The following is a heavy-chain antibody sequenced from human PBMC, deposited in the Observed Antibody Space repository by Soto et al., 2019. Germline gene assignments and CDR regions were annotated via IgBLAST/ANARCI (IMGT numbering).Heavy chain of an antibody. V-gene: IGHV1-69*13. Sequence: GASVKVSCKASGGTFSSYAISWVRQAPGQGLEWMGGIIPIFGTANYAQKFQGRVTITADESTSTAYMELGSLRSEDTAVYYCARDIVVVPAAYSDAFDIWGQGTMVTVSS. J-gene: IGHJ3*02. D-gene: IGHD2-2*01. CDR3: ARDIVVVPAAYSDAFDI. CDR2: IIPIFGTA. CDR1: GGTFSSYA.